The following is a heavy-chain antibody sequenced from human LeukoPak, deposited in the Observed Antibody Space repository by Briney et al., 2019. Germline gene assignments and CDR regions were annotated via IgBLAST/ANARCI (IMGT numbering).Heavy chain of an antibody. J-gene: IGHJ4*02. Sequence: ASVKVSCKASGYTFTSYGISWVRQAPGQGLEWMGWISAYNGNTNYAQKLQGRVTMTTDTSTSTAYMELRSLRSDDTAVYYCARFLRIAAAGTFDYWGQGTLVTVSS. CDR3: ARFLRIAAAGTFDY. CDR2: ISAYNGNT. V-gene: IGHV1-18*01. CDR1: GYTFTSYG. D-gene: IGHD6-13*01.